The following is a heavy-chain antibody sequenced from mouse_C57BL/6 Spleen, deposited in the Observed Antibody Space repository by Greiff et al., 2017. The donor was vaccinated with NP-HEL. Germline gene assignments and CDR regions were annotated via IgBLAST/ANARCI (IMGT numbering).Heavy chain of an antibody. CDR1: GYTFTSYW. CDR2: IHPNSGST. CDR3: ARRGYYGSSHWYFDV. J-gene: IGHJ1*03. Sequence: QVQLQQPGAELVKPGASVKLSCKASGYTFTSYWMHWVKQRPGQGLEWIGMIHPNSGSTNYNEKFKSKATLTVDKSSSTAYMQLSSLTSEDSAVYDCARRGYYGSSHWYFDVWGTGTTVTVSS. D-gene: IGHD1-1*01. V-gene: IGHV1-64*01.